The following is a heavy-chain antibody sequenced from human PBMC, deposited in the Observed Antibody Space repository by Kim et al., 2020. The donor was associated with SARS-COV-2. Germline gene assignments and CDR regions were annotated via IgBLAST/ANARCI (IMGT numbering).Heavy chain of an antibody. Sequence: GESLKISCKGSGHNFTTYWIAWVRQVPGEVLELLGIIYPDDSDTIYSPSFPRQVTISADKSISTAYLQWNSLTASDPAIYYCARGRFFCTTTDCYACWFDPWGQGTLVTVSS. CDR1: GHNFTTYW. CDR2: IYPDDSDT. J-gene: IGHJ5*02. D-gene: IGHD2-2*01. CDR3: ARGRFFCTTTDCYACWFDP. V-gene: IGHV5-51*01.